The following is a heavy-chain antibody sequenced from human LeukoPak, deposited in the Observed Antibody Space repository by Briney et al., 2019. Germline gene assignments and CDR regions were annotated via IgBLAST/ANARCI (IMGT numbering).Heavy chain of an antibody. V-gene: IGHV3-23*01. J-gene: IGHJ4*02. CDR3: ARVTYGSGSY. Sequence: EWVSAISGSGGSTYYADSVKGRFTISRDNSKNTLYLQMNSLRAEDTAVYYCARVTYGSGSYWGQGTLVTVSS. D-gene: IGHD3-10*01. CDR2: ISGSGGST.